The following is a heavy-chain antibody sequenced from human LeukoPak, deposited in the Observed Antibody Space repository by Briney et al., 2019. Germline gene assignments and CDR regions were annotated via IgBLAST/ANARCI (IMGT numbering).Heavy chain of an antibody. Sequence: ASVKVSCKASGNTFIRYNMNWVRQAPGQGLEWMGWINTNTGNPTYAQGFTGRFVFSLDTSVSTAYLQISSLKPEDTAVYYCARAGYCSAAGCRLWAYWGQGTLVTVSS. CDR1: GNTFIRYN. CDR3: ARAGYCSAAGCRLWAY. CDR2: INTNTGNP. J-gene: IGHJ4*02. V-gene: IGHV7-4-1*02. D-gene: IGHD2-15*01.